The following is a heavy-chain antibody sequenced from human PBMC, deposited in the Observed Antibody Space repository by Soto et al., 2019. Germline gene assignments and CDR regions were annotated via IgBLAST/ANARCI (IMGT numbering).Heavy chain of an antibody. CDR2: ISSSSRIT. J-gene: IGHJ6*02. Sequence: LRLSCAASGFIFRSYSLNWVRQVPGKGLEWLSYISSSSRITYYADSVKGRFTVSRDNAKNSLYLQMNSLRDEDTAVYYCARDQDIVVAPGAYGMDVWGQGTTVTVSS. D-gene: IGHD2-2*01. CDR1: GFIFRSYS. V-gene: IGHV3-48*02. CDR3: ARDQDIVVAPGAYGMDV.